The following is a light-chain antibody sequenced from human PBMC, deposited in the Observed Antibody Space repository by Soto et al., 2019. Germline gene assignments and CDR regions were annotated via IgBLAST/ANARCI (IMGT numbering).Light chain of an antibody. V-gene: IGLV2-14*03. J-gene: IGLJ1*01. CDR2: DVS. CDR3: SSYTSSSTRRL. CDR1: SSDVGGYNY. Sequence: QSVLTQPASVSGSPGQSITISCTGTSSDVGGYNYVSWYQHHPGKAPKLMIYDVSDRPSGVSNRFSGSKSGNTASLTISGLQAEDEADYYCSSYTSSSTRRLFGTGTKVTV.